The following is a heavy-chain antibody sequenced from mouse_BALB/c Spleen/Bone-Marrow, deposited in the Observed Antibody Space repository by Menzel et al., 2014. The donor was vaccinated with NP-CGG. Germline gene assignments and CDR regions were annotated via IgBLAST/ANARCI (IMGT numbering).Heavy chain of an antibody. CDR2: ISCYNGAT. CDR3: ARLDYGSSYALDY. J-gene: IGHJ4*01. V-gene: IGHV1S34*01. CDR1: GYSFNGYY. D-gene: IGHD1-1*01. Sequence: LVKTGASVKISCKASGYSFNGYYIHWVKQSHGMSLEWIGYISCYNGATNYNQKFKGKATFSVDTSSSTAYMQFNSLTSEDSAVYYCARLDYGSSYALDYWGQGTSVTASS.